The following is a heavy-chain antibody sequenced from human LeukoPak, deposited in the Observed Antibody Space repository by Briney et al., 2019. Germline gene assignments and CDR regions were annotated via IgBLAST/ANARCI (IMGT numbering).Heavy chain of an antibody. CDR1: GGSFSGYY. CDR3: ARAGSYDFWSGYYTGWFDP. Sequence: SETLSLTCAVYGGSFSGYYWSWIRQPPGKGLEWMGEINHSGSTNYNPSLKSRVTISVDTSKNQFSLKLSSVTAADTAVYYCARAGSYDFWSGYYTGWFDPWGQGTLVTVSS. D-gene: IGHD3-3*01. V-gene: IGHV4-34*01. CDR2: INHSGST. J-gene: IGHJ5*02.